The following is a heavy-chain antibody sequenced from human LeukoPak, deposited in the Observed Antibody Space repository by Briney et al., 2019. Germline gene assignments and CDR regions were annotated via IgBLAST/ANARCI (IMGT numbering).Heavy chain of an antibody. CDR2: IYPGDSDT. J-gene: IGHJ3*02. CDR1: GYSFTSYW. V-gene: IGHV5-51*01. Sequence: GESLKISCKGSGYSFTSYWIGWVRQMPGKGLEWMGIIYPGDSDTRYSPSFQGQVTISADKSISTAYLQWSSLKASDTAMYYCARVTSVDIVVVVAAIDLAFDIWGQGTMVTVSS. D-gene: IGHD2-15*01. CDR3: ARVTSVDIVVVVAAIDLAFDI.